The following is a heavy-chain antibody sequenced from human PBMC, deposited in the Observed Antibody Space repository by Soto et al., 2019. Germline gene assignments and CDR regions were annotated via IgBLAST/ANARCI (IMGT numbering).Heavy chain of an antibody. Sequence: QVRLVQSGAEVKRPGASVRVSCKASGYTFNTYAISWVRQAPGQGLEWMGWISAYNGHADYAQKFQVRVTMTTDTSTNTVSMELRGLRSDDTAVYYCVRGRTWGARDFDYWGQGTLVTVSS. D-gene: IGHD3-16*01. CDR3: VRGRTWGARDFDY. V-gene: IGHV1-18*01. CDR1: GYTFNTYA. J-gene: IGHJ4*02. CDR2: ISAYNGHA.